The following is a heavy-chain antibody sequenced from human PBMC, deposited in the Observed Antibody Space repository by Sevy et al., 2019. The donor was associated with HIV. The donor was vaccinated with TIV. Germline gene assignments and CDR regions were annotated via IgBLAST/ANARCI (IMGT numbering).Heavy chain of an antibody. CDR2: IYYSGST. V-gene: IGHV4-59*01. J-gene: IGHJ4*02. CDR1: GGSMNIYY. Sequence: SETLSLTRTVSGGSMNIYYWSWIRQPPGKGLEWIGYIYYSGSTNYNPPLKSRVTISVDTSKNQFSLKLRSVTAADTAVYYCARVGFNWNDVDYWGQGTLVTVSS. D-gene: IGHD1-20*01. CDR3: ARVGFNWNDVDY.